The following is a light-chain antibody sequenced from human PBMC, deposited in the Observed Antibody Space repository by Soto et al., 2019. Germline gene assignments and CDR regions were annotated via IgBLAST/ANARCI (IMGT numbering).Light chain of an antibody. CDR3: QQYKIRST. CDR1: ERVARW. Sequence: DIQMPQSPSSLSASVGDTLTLTCRASERVARWLAWYHQKPGNAPKVLPSDVSKLGSGVPSRFSGSGSETEFTPSSTGLQPDDSATYFCQQYKIRSTFGQGTKVEV. V-gene: IGKV1-5*01. J-gene: IGKJ1*01. CDR2: DVS.